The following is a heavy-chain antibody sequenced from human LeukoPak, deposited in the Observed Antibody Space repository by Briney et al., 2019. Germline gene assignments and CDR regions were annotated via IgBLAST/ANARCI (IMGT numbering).Heavy chain of an antibody. V-gene: IGHV1-2*02. CDR1: GGTFRSYA. CDR3: ARASGSYWWFDS. Sequence: ASVKVSCKASGGTFRSYAITWVRQAPGQGLEWMGCVNPNSGDTNYAQKFQGSVTMTRDTSISTVYMELSRLRSDDTAVYYCARASGSYWWFDSWGQGTLVTVSS. D-gene: IGHD1-26*01. J-gene: IGHJ5*01. CDR2: VNPNSGDT.